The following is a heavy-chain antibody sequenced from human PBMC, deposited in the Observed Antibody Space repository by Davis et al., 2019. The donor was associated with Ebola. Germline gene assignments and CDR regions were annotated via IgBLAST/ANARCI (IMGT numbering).Heavy chain of an antibody. V-gene: IGHV3-48*04. J-gene: IGHJ3*02. Sequence: GESLKISCAASGSTFSSFAMSWVRQAPGKGLEWVSYISTTGTIKYYADSVKGRFTISRDTAKNSLYLQMNSLRAEDTAVYYCARGGYYDSSGYSHEAFDIWGQGTMVTVSS. CDR2: ISTTGTIK. D-gene: IGHD3-22*01. CDR3: ARGGYYDSSGYSHEAFDI. CDR1: GSTFSSFA.